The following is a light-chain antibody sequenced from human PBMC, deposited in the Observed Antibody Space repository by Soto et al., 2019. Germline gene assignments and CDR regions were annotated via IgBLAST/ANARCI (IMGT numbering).Light chain of an antibody. CDR1: SSNIGRNF. Sequence: QSVLTQPPSVSTAPGQKVTISCSGSSSNIGRNFVSWYQQLPGTGPKLLIYDNGKRPSGTPERFSGSKSGMSATLAITGLLTGDEAHYYCGTWDSSLKAWLFGAGTKLTVL. CDR3: GTWDSSLKAWL. V-gene: IGLV1-51*01. J-gene: IGLJ3*02. CDR2: DNG.